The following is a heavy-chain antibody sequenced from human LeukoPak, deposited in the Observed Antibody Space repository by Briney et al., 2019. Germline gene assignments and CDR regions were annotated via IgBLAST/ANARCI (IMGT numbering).Heavy chain of an antibody. CDR2: IYTSGSTNFNGST. J-gene: IGHJ4*02. CDR3: ARAGGRGSGYLY. D-gene: IGHD3-22*01. CDR1: GGSISSYY. Sequence: PSETLSLTCTVSGGSISSYYWSWIRQPAGRGLEWIGRIYTSGSTNFNGSTNFNPSLKSRVTMSVDASKNQFALKLSSVTAADTAIYYCARAGGRGSGYLYWSQGTLVTVSS. V-gene: IGHV4-4*07.